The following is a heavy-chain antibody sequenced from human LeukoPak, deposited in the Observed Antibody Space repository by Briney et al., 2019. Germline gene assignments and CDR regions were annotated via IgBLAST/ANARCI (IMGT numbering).Heavy chain of an antibody. CDR3: ARDLYRIVVVPHYFDY. Sequence: GGSLRLSCAASGFTVSSNYMSWVRQAPGKGLEWVSVIYSGGSTNYADSVKGRFTISRDNSKNTLYLQMNSLRAEDTAVYYCARDLYRIVVVPHYFDYWGQGTLVTVSS. D-gene: IGHD3-22*01. V-gene: IGHV3-53*01. J-gene: IGHJ4*02. CDR1: GFTVSSNY. CDR2: IYSGGST.